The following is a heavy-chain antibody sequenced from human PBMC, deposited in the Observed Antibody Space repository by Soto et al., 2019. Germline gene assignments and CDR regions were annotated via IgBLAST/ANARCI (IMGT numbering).Heavy chain of an antibody. Sequence: QLQLQESGPGLVKPSETLSLTCTVSGGSISSSSYYWGWIRQPPGKGLEWIGSIYYSGSTYYNPSLKSRVTISVDTSKNQFSLKLSSVTAADTAVYYCASSRYYYYYYGMDVWGQGTTVTVSS. CDR2: IYYSGST. V-gene: IGHV4-39*01. J-gene: IGHJ6*02. CDR1: GGSISSSSYY. CDR3: ASSRYYYYYYGMDV. D-gene: IGHD2-2*01.